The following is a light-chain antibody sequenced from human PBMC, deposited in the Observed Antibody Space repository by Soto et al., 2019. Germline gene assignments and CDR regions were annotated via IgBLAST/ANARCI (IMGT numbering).Light chain of an antibody. J-gene: IGKJ1*01. V-gene: IGKV3-20*01. CDR1: QSVSSN. CDR3: HQYRSSPQT. Sequence: EMVMTQSPANLSVSPGERATLSCRASQSVSSNLAWYQQKPGQAPRLLIYGASTRATGIPDRFSGSGSGTDFTLTISRLEPEDFAVYYCHQYRSSPQTFGQGTKVDIK. CDR2: GAS.